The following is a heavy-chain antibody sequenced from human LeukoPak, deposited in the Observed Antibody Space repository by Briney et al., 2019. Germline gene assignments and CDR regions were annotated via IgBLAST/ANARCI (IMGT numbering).Heavy chain of an antibody. CDR1: GLTFSRYA. J-gene: IGHJ4*02. CDR2: ISGSGGNT. V-gene: IGHV3-23*01. D-gene: IGHD5-18*01. Sequence: PGGSLRLSCPTSGLTFSRYAMSWVRQAPGRGLEWVSAISGSGGNTYYADSVKGRFTISRDNAKNSLYLQMNSLRAEDTAVYYCARMGYTNDYGDYWGQGTLVTVSS. CDR3: ARMGYTNDYGDY.